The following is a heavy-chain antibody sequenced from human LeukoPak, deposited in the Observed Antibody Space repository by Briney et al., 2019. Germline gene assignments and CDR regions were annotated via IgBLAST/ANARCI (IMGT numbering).Heavy chain of an antibody. Sequence: GGSLRLSCAASGFTFISYSMNWVRQAPGKGLEWVSSISSSSSYIYYADSLKGRFAISRDNAKNSLYLQMNSLRAEDTAVYYCAREESGSYHDFDYWGQGTLVTVSS. CDR3: AREESGSYHDFDY. V-gene: IGHV3-21*01. J-gene: IGHJ4*02. D-gene: IGHD1-26*01. CDR2: ISSSSSYI. CDR1: GFTFISYS.